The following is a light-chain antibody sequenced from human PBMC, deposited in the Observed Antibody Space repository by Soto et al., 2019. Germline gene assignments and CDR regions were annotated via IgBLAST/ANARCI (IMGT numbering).Light chain of an antibody. J-gene: IGLJ1*01. Sequence: QSLLAQPASVSGSPGQSITISCTGTISDVGGYNYVSWYQQHPGKAPKLMIYEVSNRPSGVSNRFSGSKSGNTASLTISGLQTEDEADYYCRSYTGSTTYVFGTGTKVTVL. CDR2: EVS. CDR1: ISDVGGYNY. V-gene: IGLV2-14*01. CDR3: RSYTGSTTYV.